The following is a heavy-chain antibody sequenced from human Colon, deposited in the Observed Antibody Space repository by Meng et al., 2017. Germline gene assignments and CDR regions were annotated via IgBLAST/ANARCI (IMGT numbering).Heavy chain of an antibody. V-gene: IGHV4-31*03. CDR2: INHSGST. Sequence: HLHSSGPGLVKPPQNLSLTCTVSGGSLSSDTYYWTWIRQDPGKGLEWIGIINHSGSTYYNPSLKSRVTMSLDTSKQQFSLKLISVTAADTAVYFCARGLNEGGLAHNWFDPWGQGTLVTVSS. CDR3: ARGLNEGGLAHNWFDP. CDR1: GGSLSSDTYY. D-gene: IGHD1-1*01. J-gene: IGHJ5*02.